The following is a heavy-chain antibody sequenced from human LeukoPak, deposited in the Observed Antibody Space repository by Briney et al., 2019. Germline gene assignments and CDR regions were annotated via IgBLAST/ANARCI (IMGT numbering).Heavy chain of an antibody. D-gene: IGHD5-24*01. J-gene: IGHJ4*02. Sequence: SETLSLTCTVSSGSISSYYWSWIRQPPGKGLEWIGYIYYSGSTNYNPSLKSRVTISVDTSKNQFSLKLSSVTAADTAVYHCARADGYIAPYFDYWGQGTLVTVSS. CDR2: IYYSGST. CDR1: SGSISSYY. CDR3: ARADGYIAPYFDY. V-gene: IGHV4-59*01.